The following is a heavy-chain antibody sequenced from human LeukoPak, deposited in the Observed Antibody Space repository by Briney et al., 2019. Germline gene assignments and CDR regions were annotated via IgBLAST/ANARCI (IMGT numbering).Heavy chain of an antibody. Sequence: SETLSLTCTVSGGSISSSSYYWGWIRQTPGKGLEWIGSTYYSGSTNYNPSLKSRVTMSVDTSKNQFSLKLSSVTAADTAVYYCARDRYYYDSSGYIRMDVWGKGTTVTISS. J-gene: IGHJ6*03. D-gene: IGHD3-22*01. CDR2: TYYSGST. CDR3: ARDRYYYDSSGYIRMDV. CDR1: GGSISSSSYY. V-gene: IGHV4-39*07.